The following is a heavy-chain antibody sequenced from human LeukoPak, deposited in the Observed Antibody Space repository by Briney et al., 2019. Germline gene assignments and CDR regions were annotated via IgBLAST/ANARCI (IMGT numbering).Heavy chain of an antibody. CDR1: GFTFSSYA. Sequence: QAGGSLRLSCAASGFTFSSYAMSWVRQAPGKGLDWVSAISGGGGSTYYADSVKGRFTISRDNSKNTLYLQMDSLGAEDTAVYYCATPDSGDYFFDYWGQGTLVTVSS. D-gene: IGHD4-17*01. CDR3: ATPDSGDYFFDY. J-gene: IGHJ4*02. V-gene: IGHV3-23*01. CDR2: ISGGGGST.